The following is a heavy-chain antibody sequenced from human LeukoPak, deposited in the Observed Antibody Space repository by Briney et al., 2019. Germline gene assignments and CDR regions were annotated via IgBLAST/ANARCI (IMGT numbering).Heavy chain of an antibody. D-gene: IGHD2-2*01. CDR2: IKSKTDGGTT. Sequence: GGSLRLSCAASGFTFSNAWMSWVRQAPGKGLEWVGRIKSKTDGGTTDYAAPVKDRFTISSDDSKNTLYLQMNSLKTEDTAVYYCTTETDIVVVAAARSMDVWGKGTTVTVSS. CDR3: TTETDIVVVAAARSMDV. CDR1: GFTFSNAW. V-gene: IGHV3-15*01. J-gene: IGHJ6*03.